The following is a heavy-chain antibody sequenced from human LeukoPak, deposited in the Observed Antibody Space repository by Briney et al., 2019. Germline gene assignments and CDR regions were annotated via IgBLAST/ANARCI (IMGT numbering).Heavy chain of an antibody. Sequence: GSLRLSCAASGFTFSSYAMSWVRQAPGKGLEWIGEINHSGSTNYNPSLKSRVTISVDTSKNQFSLKLSSVTAADTAVYYCARSHYYDSSGSHNNWFDPWGQGTLVTVSS. CDR3: ARSHYYDSSGSHNNWFDP. J-gene: IGHJ5*02. CDR2: INHSGST. CDR1: GFTFSSYA. V-gene: IGHV4-34*01. D-gene: IGHD3-22*01.